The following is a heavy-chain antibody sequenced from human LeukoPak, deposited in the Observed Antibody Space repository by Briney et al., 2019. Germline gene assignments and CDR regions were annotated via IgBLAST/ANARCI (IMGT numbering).Heavy chain of an antibody. CDR2: IIPIFGTA. D-gene: IGHD3-22*01. V-gene: IGHV1-69*05. J-gene: IGHJ4*02. Sequence: SVKVSCKASGGTFSSYAISWVRQAPGQGLEWTGGIIPIFGTANYAQKFQGRVTITTDESTSTAYMELSSLRSEDTAVYYCARGAAVHYDSSLQLPVFDYWGQGTLVTVSS. CDR3: ARGAAVHYDSSLQLPVFDY. CDR1: GGTFSSYA.